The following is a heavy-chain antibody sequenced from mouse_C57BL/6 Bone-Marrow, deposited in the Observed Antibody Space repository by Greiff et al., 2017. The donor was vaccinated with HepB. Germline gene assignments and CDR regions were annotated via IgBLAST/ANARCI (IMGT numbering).Heavy chain of an antibody. Sequence: QVHVKQPGAELVKPGASVKMSCKASGYTFTSYWITWVKQRPGQGLEWIGDIYPGSGSTNYNEKFKSKATLTVDTSSSTAYMQLSSLTSEDSAVYYCSVPSTGGTWFAYWGQGTLVTVSA. CDR3: SVPSTGGTWFAY. V-gene: IGHV1-55*01. D-gene: IGHD1-1*01. J-gene: IGHJ3*01. CDR1: GYTFTSYW. CDR2: IYPGSGST.